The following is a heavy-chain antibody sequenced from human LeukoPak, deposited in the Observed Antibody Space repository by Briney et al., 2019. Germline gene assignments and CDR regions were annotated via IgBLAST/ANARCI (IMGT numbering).Heavy chain of an antibody. CDR2: INAGNGNT. V-gene: IGHV1-3*01. CDR1: GYTFTSYA. D-gene: IGHD2-21*02. CDR3: ARVGCVGGDCYWSWFDP. J-gene: IGHJ5*02. Sequence: ASVKVSCKASGYTFTSYAMHWVRQAPGQRLEWMGWINAGNGNTKYSQEFQGRVTITRDTSASTAYMELRSLRSDDTAVYYCARVGCVGGDCYWSWFDPWGQGTLVTVSS.